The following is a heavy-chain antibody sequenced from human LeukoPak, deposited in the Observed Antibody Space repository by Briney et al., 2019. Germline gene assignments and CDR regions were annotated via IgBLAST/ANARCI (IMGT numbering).Heavy chain of an antibody. CDR3: ATTGLLGDIP. J-gene: IGHJ5*02. Sequence: GGSLRLSCAVSGFAFGSEAMSWIRQAPGKGLEWLSYISKNGKTIYYADSIKGRFTISRDNAKKSVYLQMNSLRAEDTAVYYCATTGLLGDIPWGQGTLVTVSS. CDR2: ISKNGKTI. D-gene: IGHD2-21*01. CDR1: GFAFGSEA. V-gene: IGHV3-11*01.